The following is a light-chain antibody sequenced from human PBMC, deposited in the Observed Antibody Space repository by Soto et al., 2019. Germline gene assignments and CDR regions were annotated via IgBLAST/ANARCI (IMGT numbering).Light chain of an antibody. CDR3: QQTFSLPRS. CDR2: ETS. CDR1: QNVRSY. V-gene: IGKV1-39*01. J-gene: IGKJ1*01. Sequence: DTPMTQSPSSLSASVGDRVTISCRASQNVRSYLNWYQQKPGKAPKLLIYETSTLESGVPSRFSGGGYGAEFTLSISSLEPEDFATYYCQQTFSLPRSFGPGTKVEI.